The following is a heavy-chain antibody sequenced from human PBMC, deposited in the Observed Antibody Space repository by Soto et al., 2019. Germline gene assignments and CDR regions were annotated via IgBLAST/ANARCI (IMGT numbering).Heavy chain of an antibody. V-gene: IGHV3-11*01. CDR1: GFTFSDHY. D-gene: IGHD6-13*01. Sequence: PGGSLRLSCAASGFTFSDHYMSWIRQAPGKGLEWVSYISSSGNSMYYADSVKGRFTVSRDSAKNSLYLQMNSLRAEDTAVYYCARRAAAGRHFDHWGQGTLVTVSS. CDR2: ISSSGNSM. CDR3: ARRAAAGRHFDH. J-gene: IGHJ4*02.